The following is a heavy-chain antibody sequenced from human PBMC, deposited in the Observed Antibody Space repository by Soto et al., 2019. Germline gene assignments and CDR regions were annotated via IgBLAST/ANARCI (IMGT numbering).Heavy chain of an antibody. CDR1: GFTFKNYW. J-gene: IGHJ4*02. CDR2: IEQDGSDR. V-gene: IGHV3-7*01. CDR3: ARGTSATTLFLY. Sequence: EVQVVESGGDLVQPGGSLRLSCVVSGFTFKNYWMSWVRQAPGKGLEWVANIEQDGSDRDYVDSVKGRFTISRDNAKNSVFLQMDSLRVDDTAVYYCARGTSATTLFLYWGQGTLVTVSS. D-gene: IGHD2-2*01.